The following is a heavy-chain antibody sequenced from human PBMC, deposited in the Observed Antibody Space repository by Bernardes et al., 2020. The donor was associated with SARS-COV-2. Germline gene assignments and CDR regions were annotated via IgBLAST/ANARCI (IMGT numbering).Heavy chain of an antibody. J-gene: IGHJ1*01. V-gene: IGHV4-34*01. CDR2: INYSGRT. CDR1: GGSFSAYY. CDR3: ATGRFGEAPFHY. D-gene: IGHD3-10*01. Sequence: SETLSLTCVVNGGSFSAYYWSWIRQSPGKGLQWIGEINYSGRTKYNPSLKSRVTISVDTSKKQFSVNLKSLTAADTAVYYCATGRFGEAPFHYWGQGTLVTVSS.